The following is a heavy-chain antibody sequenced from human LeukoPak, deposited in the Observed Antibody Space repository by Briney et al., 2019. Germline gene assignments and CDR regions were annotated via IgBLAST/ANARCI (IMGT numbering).Heavy chain of an antibody. Sequence: PSETLSLTCTVSGGSISSYYWSRIRQPPGKGLEWVGYIYYSGSTNYNPSLKSRVTISVDTSKNQFSLKLSSVTAADTAVYYCARGRRTVLRFLEWLPTGGNWLDPWGQGTLVTVSS. CDR3: ARGRRTVLRFLEWLPTGGNWLDP. CDR1: GGSISSYY. J-gene: IGHJ5*02. CDR2: IYYSGST. V-gene: IGHV4-59*12. D-gene: IGHD3-3*01.